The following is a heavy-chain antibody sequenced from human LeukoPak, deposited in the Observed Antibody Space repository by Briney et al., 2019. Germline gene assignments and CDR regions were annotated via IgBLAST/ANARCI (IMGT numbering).Heavy chain of an antibody. CDR3: ARTTRSPYYDSSGYYYSFVGAFDV. CDR1: GYDFTTYW. J-gene: IGHJ3*01. V-gene: IGHV5-51*01. Sequence: GESLKISCKGSGYDFTTYWIGWVRQMPGKGLEWMGIIYPGDSDTRYSPSFQGQVTISVDKSISTAYLQWSSLKASDTAMYYCARTTRSPYYDSSGYYYSFVGAFDVWGQGTMVTVSS. CDR2: IYPGDSDT. D-gene: IGHD3-22*01.